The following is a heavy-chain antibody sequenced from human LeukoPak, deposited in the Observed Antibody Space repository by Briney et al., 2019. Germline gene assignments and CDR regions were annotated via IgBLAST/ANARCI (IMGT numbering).Heavy chain of an antibody. CDR2: INHGGST. Sequence: PSETLSLTCAVYGGSFSGYYWSWIRQPPGKGLEWIGEINHGGSTNYNPFLNSGVIISVDTSKNQFSLKRSSVTAADTAVYYCARGLVLGVTTEYYFDYWGQGTLVTVSS. CDR1: GGSFSGYY. J-gene: IGHJ4*02. CDR3: ARGLVLGVTTEYYFDY. V-gene: IGHV4-34*01. D-gene: IGHD4-17*01.